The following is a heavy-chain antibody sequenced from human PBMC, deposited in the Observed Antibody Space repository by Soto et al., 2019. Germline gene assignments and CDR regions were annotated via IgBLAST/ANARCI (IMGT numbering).Heavy chain of an antibody. Sequence: QVQLQESGPGLVKPSETLSLTCSVSGGSISNHYWSWIRQPPGKGLEWIGYIYNNGNTNSHPSLKSRVTLSVDTSRNQISLKLTTVTAADTAVYYCTRANWDSEYWGQGTLVTVSS. CDR3: TRANWDSEY. CDR2: IYNNGNT. CDR1: GGSISNHY. J-gene: IGHJ4*02. V-gene: IGHV4-59*11. D-gene: IGHD7-27*01.